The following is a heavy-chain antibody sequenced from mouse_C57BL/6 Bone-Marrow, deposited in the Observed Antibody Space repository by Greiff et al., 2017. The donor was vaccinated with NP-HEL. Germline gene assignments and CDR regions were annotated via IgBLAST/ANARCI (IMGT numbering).Heavy chain of an antibody. V-gene: IGHV1-7*01. D-gene: IGHD1-1*01. CDR1: GYTFTSYW. J-gene: IGHJ1*03. CDR3: ARSDYYGSSYEGYWDFDV. CDR2: INPSSGYT. Sequence: LQESGAELAKPGASVKLSCKASGYTFTSYWMHWVKQRPGQGLEWIGYINPSSGYTKYNQKFKDKATLTADKSSSTAYMQLSSLTYEESAGYYCARSDYYGSSYEGYWDFDVWGTGTTVTVSS.